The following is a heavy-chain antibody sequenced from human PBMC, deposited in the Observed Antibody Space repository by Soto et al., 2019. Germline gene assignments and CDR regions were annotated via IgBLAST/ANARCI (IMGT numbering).Heavy chain of an antibody. V-gene: IGHV1-2*02. CDR1: GYTFTGYY. CDR2: INPNSGGT. Sequence: ASVKVSCKASGYTFTGYYMHWVRQAPGQGLEWMGWINPNSGGTNYAQKFQGRVTMTRDTSISTAYMELSRLRSDDTAVYYCARDFRTTIFGVVPFWFDPWGQGTLVTVSS. D-gene: IGHD3-3*01. CDR3: ARDFRTTIFGVVPFWFDP. J-gene: IGHJ5*02.